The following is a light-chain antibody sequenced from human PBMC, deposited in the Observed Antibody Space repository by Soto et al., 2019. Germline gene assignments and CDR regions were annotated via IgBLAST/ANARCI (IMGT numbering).Light chain of an antibody. Sequence: DIQMTQSPSTLSASVGDRVTVTCRASQTIGSWLAWYQQKPGKGPNLLIHAASSLQSGVPSRFSGSGSGTEFTLTISSLQPDDFATYYCQQYDTYSRTFGQGTKVDIK. J-gene: IGKJ1*01. CDR3: QQYDTYSRT. CDR1: QTIGSW. CDR2: AAS. V-gene: IGKV1-5*01.